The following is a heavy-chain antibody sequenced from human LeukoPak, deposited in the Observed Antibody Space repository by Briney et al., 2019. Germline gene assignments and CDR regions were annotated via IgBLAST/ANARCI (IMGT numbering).Heavy chain of an antibody. D-gene: IGHD1-1*01. CDR2: ISSSSSYI. J-gene: IGHJ4*02. V-gene: IGHV3-21*01. CDR1: GITLSSYS. Sequence: GGSLRLSCAASGITLSSYSMNWVRQAPGKGLEWVSSISSSSSYIYYADSVKGRFTISRDNAKNSLYLQMNSLRAEDTAVYYCAKSRRTASMNYFDYWGQGTLVTVSS. CDR3: AKSRRTASMNYFDY.